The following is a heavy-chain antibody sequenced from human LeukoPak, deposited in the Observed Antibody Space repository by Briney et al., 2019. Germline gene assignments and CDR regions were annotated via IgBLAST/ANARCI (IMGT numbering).Heavy chain of an antibody. V-gene: IGHV4-59*01. Sequence: TSETLSLTCTVSGCSISLYYWSWIRQPPGQGLEWIGYFYDTRSPKYNPSLERRVTISGDMARNQFSLNLTSVTAADTAVYYCARGRGSRTYGGEGTLATVSS. J-gene: IGHJ4*02. CDR1: GCSISLYY. CDR3: ARGRGSRTY. D-gene: IGHD3-10*01. CDR2: FYDTRSP.